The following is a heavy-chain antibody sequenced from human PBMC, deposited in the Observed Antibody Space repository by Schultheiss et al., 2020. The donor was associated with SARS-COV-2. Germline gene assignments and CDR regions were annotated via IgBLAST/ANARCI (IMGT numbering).Heavy chain of an antibody. CDR3: ARDRLGFGLDV. D-gene: IGHD7-27*01. CDR1: GGSFSGYY. CDR2: INHSGST. J-gene: IGHJ6*02. Sequence: SQTLSLTCAVYGGSFSGYYWSWIRQPPGKALEWIGEINHSGSTNYNPSLKSRVTISVDTSKNQFSLQLNSVTAADTAVYYCARDRLGFGLDVWGQGTTVTVSS. V-gene: IGHV4-34*01.